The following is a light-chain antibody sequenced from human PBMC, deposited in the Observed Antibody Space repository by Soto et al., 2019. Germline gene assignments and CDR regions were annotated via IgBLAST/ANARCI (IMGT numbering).Light chain of an antibody. CDR1: SGHSSYA. J-gene: IGLJ3*02. CDR3: QTWGTGIWV. Sequence: QSVLTQSPSASASLGASVKLTCTLSSGHSSYAIAWHQQQPEKGPRYLMKLNSDGSHSKGDGIPDRVSGSSSGAERYLTIPSLQSEDEADYYCQTWGTGIWVFGGGTKVTVL. V-gene: IGLV4-69*01. CDR2: LNSDGSH.